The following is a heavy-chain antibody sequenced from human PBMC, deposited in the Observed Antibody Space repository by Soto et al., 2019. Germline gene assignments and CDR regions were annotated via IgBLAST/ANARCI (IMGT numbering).Heavy chain of an antibody. CDR2: INAVDEYT. CDR3: AKNFYFDS. CDR1: GFTFSSYA. V-gene: IGHV3-23*01. Sequence: EVQLLESGGGWVQPGGSLRLSCAASGFTFSSYAMSWVRQAPGKGLEWVSSINAVDEYTKYADSVKGRFTISRDNPKNTVYLQRYSLRAEDTPVYYCAKNFYFDSWGQGTLVTVSS. J-gene: IGHJ4*02.